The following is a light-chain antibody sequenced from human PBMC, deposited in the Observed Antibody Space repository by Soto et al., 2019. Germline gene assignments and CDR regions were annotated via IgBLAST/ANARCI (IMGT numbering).Light chain of an antibody. Sequence: QSALTQPASVSGSPGQSITISCTGTSRDIGGYYYVSWYQHHPGKAPKLIIYQVTNRPSGVSYRFSGSKSGNTASLPISGLQAEDEADYYGTSYSSSNTFYVFGAGTKVTVL. CDR3: TSYSSSNTFYV. V-gene: IGLV2-14*01. J-gene: IGLJ1*01. CDR1: SRDIGGYYY. CDR2: QVT.